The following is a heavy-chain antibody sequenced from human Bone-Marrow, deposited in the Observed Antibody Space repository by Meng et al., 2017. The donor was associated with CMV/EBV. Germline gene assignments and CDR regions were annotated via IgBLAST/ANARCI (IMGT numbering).Heavy chain of an antibody. CDR2: ISLDGINK. D-gene: IGHD6-13*01. CDR3: ARDWAHHSSSWYWDYYYGMDV. V-gene: IGHV3-30*04. Sequence: GGSLRLSCAASGFTFNNYAMHWVRQAPGKGLEWVAIISLDGINKYIADSVKGRFTISRDNSKKILYLQMNSLRADDTAVYYCARDWAHHSSSWYWDYYYGMDVWGQGTTVTVPS. CDR1: GFTFNNYA. J-gene: IGHJ6*02.